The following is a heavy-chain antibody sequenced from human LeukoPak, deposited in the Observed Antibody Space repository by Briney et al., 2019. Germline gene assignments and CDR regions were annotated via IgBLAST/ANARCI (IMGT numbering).Heavy chain of an antibody. V-gene: IGHV4-4*07. Sequence: PSETLSLACTVSGGSISSYYWSWIRQPAGKGLEWIGRIYTSGSTNYNPSIKSRVTMSVDTSKNQFSLKLSSVTAANTAVYYCARGGPRVRFDYWGQGTLVTVSS. CDR3: ARGGPRVRFDY. CDR2: IYTSGST. CDR1: GGSISSYY. J-gene: IGHJ4*02. D-gene: IGHD3-10*01.